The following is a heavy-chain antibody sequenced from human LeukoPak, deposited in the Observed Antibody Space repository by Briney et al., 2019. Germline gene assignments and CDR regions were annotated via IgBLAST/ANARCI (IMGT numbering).Heavy chain of an antibody. J-gene: IGHJ4*02. CDR1: GGSISSYY. Sequence: SETLSLTCTVSGGSISSYYWSWLRQPPGKGLEWIGYIYYSGSTNYNPSLKSRVTISVDTSKNQFSLKLSSVTAADTAVYYCARVRPRNYYDSSGFLDYWGQGTLVTVSS. CDR3: ARVRPRNYYDSSGFLDY. D-gene: IGHD3-22*01. V-gene: IGHV4-59*01. CDR2: IYYSGST.